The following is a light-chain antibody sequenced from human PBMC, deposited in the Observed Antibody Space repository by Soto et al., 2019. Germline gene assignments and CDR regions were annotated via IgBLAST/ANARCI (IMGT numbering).Light chain of an antibody. J-gene: IGKJ1*01. Sequence: AIQVTQSPSSLSASVGDRVTISCRASQGIGNDLGWYQQKLGKAPKLLIYEASTLQTGVASRFSGSGSGTDFTLTISSLQPEDFATYYCLQDYVYPWTFGQGTKVEVK. CDR3: LQDYVYPWT. CDR2: EAS. V-gene: IGKV1-6*01. CDR1: QGIGND.